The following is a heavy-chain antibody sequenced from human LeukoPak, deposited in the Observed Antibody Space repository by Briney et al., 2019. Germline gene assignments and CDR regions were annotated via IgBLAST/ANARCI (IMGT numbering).Heavy chain of an antibody. V-gene: IGHV1-18*01. Sequence: ASVKVSCKASGYTFTSYGINWVRQAPGQGLEWMGWIRVYNGNTVYAQKLQGRVTMTTDTSTSTAYMELRSLRSDDTAVYYCARGPGGRSGYYPLEDYYYYYYMDVWGKGTTVTVSS. CDR3: ARGPGGRSGYYPLEDYYYYYYMDV. CDR1: GYTFTSYG. D-gene: IGHD3-22*01. J-gene: IGHJ6*03. CDR2: IRVYNGNT.